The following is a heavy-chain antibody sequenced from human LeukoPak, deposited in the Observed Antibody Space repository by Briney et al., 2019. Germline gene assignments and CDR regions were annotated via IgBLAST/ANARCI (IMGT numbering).Heavy chain of an antibody. CDR3: ARGQLPRWYYDFWSGSGGWFDP. CDR1: GGTFSSYA. Sequence: GASVKVSCKASGGTFSSYAISWVRQAPGQGLEWMGRIIPIFGTANYAQKFQGRVTITADESTSTAYMELSSLRSEDTAVYYCARGQLPRWYYDFWSGSGGWFDPWGQGTLVTVSS. V-gene: IGHV1-69*13. CDR2: IIPIFGTA. J-gene: IGHJ5*02. D-gene: IGHD3-3*01.